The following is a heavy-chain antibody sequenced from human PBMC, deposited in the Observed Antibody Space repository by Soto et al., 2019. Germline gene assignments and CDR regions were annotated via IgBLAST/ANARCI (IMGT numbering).Heavy chain of an antibody. J-gene: IGHJ5*02. Sequence: QPGGSLRLSCAASGFTFSSYWMSWVRQAPGKGLEWVANIKQDGSEKYYVDSVKGRFTISRDNSKNTLYLQMNSLRAEDTAVYYCARDSIAAAGTSWFDPWGQGTLVTVSS. CDR2: IKQDGSEK. CDR3: ARDSIAAAGTSWFDP. V-gene: IGHV3-7*01. D-gene: IGHD6-13*01. CDR1: GFTFSSYW.